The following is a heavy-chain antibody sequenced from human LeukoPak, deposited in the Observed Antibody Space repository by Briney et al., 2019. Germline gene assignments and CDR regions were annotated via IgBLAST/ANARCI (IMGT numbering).Heavy chain of an antibody. CDR2: IISSSGGT. D-gene: IGHD5-18*01. J-gene: IGHJ4*02. CDR3: ARARGYSYGGGDFDY. CDR1: AYTFSCYY. Sequence: ASGTLSFTSAAYTFSCYYNPWMRQAPGPGLERMGWIISSSGGTNYAQKFQGRVTMTRDTSFNTVYMQLRRLISDDTAVYFCARARGYSYGGGDFDYWGQGTLVTVSS. V-gene: IGHV1-2*02.